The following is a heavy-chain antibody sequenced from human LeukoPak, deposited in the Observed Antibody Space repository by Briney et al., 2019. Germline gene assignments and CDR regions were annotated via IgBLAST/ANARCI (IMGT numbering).Heavy chain of an antibody. CDR2: IYPGDSDT. V-gene: IGHV5-51*01. D-gene: IGHD2-15*01. CDR1: GYTFTNYW. J-gene: IGHJ3*02. Sequence: GESLKISCKGSGYTFTNYWIGWVRQMPGKGLEFMGIIYPGDSDTRYSPSFQGQVTISVDKSINTAYLQWSSLKASDTAMYYCARRLRVDCSGGSCYVSGAFDIWGQGTMVTASS. CDR3: ARRLRVDCSGGSCYVSGAFDI.